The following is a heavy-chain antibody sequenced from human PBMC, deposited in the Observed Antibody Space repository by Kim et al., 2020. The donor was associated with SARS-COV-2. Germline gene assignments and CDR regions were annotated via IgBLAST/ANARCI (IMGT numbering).Heavy chain of an antibody. J-gene: IGHJ4*02. CDR2: ISYDGRNK. Sequence: GGSLRLSCAASGFTFSSYGMHWVRQAPGKGLEWVAVISYDGRNKYYADSVKGRFTISRDNSKNMLYLQMNSLRAEDAAVYYCAKDYEAYCGGDCYSGHFDYWGQGTLVTVSS. CDR3: AKDYEAYCGGDCYSGHFDY. D-gene: IGHD2-21*02. V-gene: IGHV3-30*18. CDR1: GFTFSSYG.